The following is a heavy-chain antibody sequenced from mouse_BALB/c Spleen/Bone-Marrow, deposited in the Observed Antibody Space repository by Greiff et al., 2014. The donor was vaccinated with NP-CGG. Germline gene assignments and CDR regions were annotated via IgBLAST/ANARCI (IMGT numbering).Heavy chain of an antibody. V-gene: IGHV5-9-3*01. CDR2: ISNTGNYT. J-gene: IGHJ2*01. D-gene: IGHD2-3*01. CDR1: GFTFSSYA. Sequence: EVQLVESGGGLVKPGGSLKLSCAASGFTFSSYAMSWVRQTPEKRLEWVATISNTGNYTYYPDSVKGRFTISRDNAKNTLYLQMSSLRSEDTALYYCARQGDGYYDYWGQGTTLTVSS. CDR3: ARQGDGYYDY.